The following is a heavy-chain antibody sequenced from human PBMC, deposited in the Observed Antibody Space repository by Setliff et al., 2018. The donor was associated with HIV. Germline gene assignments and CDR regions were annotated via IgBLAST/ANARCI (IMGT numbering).Heavy chain of an antibody. V-gene: IGHV3-48*01. Sequence: GGSLRLSCATSGFTFDSYSIIWVRQAPGKGLEWVSYISATGTIKYADSVKGRFTISRDNAKNTLYLQMNSLRAEDTGVYYCARLWSYDYVWGSYRPVDYWGRGTLVTVSS. CDR2: ISATGTI. J-gene: IGHJ4*02. D-gene: IGHD3-16*02. CDR3: ARLWSYDYVWGSYRPVDY. CDR1: GFTFDSYS.